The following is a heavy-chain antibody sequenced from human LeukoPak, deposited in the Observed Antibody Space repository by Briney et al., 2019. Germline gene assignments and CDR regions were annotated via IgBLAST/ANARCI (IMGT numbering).Heavy chain of an antibody. D-gene: IGHD4-17*01. CDR2: IYYSGST. CDR3: ARDDYGDYGNWFDP. CDR1: GGSISSSTYY. V-gene: IGHV4-39*07. Sequence: PSETLSLTCTVSGGSISSSTYYWGWIRQPPGRGLEWIGNIYYSGSTYYNPSLKSRVTISVDTSKNQFSLKLSSVTAADTAVYYCARDDYGDYGNWFDPWGQGTLVTVSS. J-gene: IGHJ5*02.